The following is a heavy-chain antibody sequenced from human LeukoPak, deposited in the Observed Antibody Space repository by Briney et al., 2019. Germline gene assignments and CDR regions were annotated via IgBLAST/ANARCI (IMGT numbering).Heavy chain of an antibody. J-gene: IGHJ6*03. CDR2: INPSGGST. D-gene: IGHD1-26*01. CDR1: GYTFTSYY. Sequence: GASVKVSCKASGYTFTSYYMHWVRQAPGQGLEWMGIINPSGGSTSYAQKFQGRVTMTRDTSTSTVYMELSSLRSEDTAVYYCARSPYSGSYYDEYYYYMDVWGKGTTVTVSS. CDR3: ARSPYSGSYYDEYYYYMDV. V-gene: IGHV1-46*01.